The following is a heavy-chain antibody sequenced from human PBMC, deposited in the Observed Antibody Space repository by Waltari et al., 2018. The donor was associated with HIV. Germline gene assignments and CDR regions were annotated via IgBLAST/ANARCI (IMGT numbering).Heavy chain of an antibody. CDR1: GYIFTTYS. CDR2: ITAGNGNT. Sequence: QVQLVQSGAEGKKPGASLQASCNASGYIFTTYSMHWVRQAPGQRLEWMGWITAGNGNTKYSQKFQGRVTITRDTSASTVYMELISLRSEDTAVYYCARDVDRGRGNWFDPWGQGTLVTVSS. D-gene: IGHD3-10*01. V-gene: IGHV1-3*01. CDR3: ARDVDRGRGNWFDP. J-gene: IGHJ5*02.